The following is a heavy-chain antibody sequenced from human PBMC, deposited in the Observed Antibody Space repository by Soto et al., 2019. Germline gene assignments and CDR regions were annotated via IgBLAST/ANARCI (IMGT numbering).Heavy chain of an antibody. CDR1: GYSFTSYW. Sequence: PGESLKISCKGSGYSFTSYWIGLVRQMPGKGLEWMGIIYPGDSDTRYSPSFQGQVTISADKSISTAYLQWSSLKASDTAMYYCARHKHDYYDSSGYPDYWGQGTLVTVSS. J-gene: IGHJ4*02. CDR3: ARHKHDYYDSSGYPDY. CDR2: IYPGDSDT. V-gene: IGHV5-51*01. D-gene: IGHD3-22*01.